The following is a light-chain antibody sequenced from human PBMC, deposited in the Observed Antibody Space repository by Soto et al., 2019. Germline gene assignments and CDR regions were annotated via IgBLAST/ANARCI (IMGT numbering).Light chain of an antibody. CDR3: SSYTSSSTLV. CDR2: DVS. V-gene: IGLV2-14*01. J-gene: IGLJ2*01. Sequence: QSALTQPASLSGSPGQSITISCTGTSSDVGGYNYVSWYQQHPGKAPKLMIYDVSNRPSGVSNRFSGFKSGNTASLTISGLQAEDEADSYCSSYTSSSTLVFGGGTKLTVL. CDR1: SSDVGGYNY.